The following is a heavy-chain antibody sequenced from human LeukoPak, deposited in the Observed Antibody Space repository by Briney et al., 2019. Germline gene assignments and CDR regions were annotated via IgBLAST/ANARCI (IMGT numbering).Heavy chain of an antibody. CDR3: ARGTFGYSSSWYSHYYGMDV. Sequence: GGSLRLSCAASGFTFSDYYMSWIRQAPGKGLEWVSYISSSGSTIYYADSVKGRFTISRDNAKNSLYLQMNSLRAEDTAVYYCARGTFGYSSSWYSHYYGMDVWGQGTTVTVSS. D-gene: IGHD6-13*01. CDR1: GFTFSDYY. V-gene: IGHV3-11*01. CDR2: ISSSGSTI. J-gene: IGHJ6*02.